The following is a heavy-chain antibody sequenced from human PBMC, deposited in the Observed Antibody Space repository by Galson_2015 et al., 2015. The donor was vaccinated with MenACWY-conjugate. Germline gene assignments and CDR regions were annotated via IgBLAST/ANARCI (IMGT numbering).Heavy chain of an antibody. CDR2: ISSSSSTI. CDR3: ARGGRGYSYGLGY. CDR1: GLTFSSYG. J-gene: IGHJ4*02. Sequence: SLRLCCAAAGLTFSSYGMNWVRQAPGKGLEWDSYISSSSSTIYYADSVKGRFTISRDNAKTSLYLQMNSLRAEDTAVYYCARGGRGYSYGLGYWGQGTLVTVSS. D-gene: IGHD5-18*01. V-gene: IGHV3-48*04.